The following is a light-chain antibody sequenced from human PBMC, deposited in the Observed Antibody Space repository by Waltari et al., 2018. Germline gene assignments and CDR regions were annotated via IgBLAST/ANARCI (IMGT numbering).Light chain of an antibody. V-gene: IGLV3-21*03. Sequence: SYVLTQPPSVSVAPGKTARIPCGGNDIGTRSVHWYQQRPGQAPVLVAFNDSDRPSGIPERFSGSNSANTATLTISRVEAGDEADYYCHVWDTKTDHVVFGGGTKLTVL. CDR2: NDS. CDR1: DIGTRS. J-gene: IGLJ2*01. CDR3: HVWDTKTDHVV.